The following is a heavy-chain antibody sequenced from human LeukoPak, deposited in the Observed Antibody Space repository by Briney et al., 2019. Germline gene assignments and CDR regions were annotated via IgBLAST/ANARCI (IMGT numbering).Heavy chain of an antibody. CDR1: GFMVSSNY. CDR2: IYSGGST. Sequence: GGSLRLSCAASGFMVSSNYMSWVRQAPGKGLEWVSVIYSGGSTYYADSVKGRFTISRDNSKNTLYLQMNSLRAEDTAMYYCARGKDDAFDIWGQGTMGTVSS. CDR3: ARGKDDAFDI. V-gene: IGHV3-53*01. J-gene: IGHJ3*02.